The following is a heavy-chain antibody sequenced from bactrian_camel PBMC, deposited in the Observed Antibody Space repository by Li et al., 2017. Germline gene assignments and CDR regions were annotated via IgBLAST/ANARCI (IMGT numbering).Heavy chain of an antibody. Sequence: HVQLVESGGGSMEAGGSLTLSCEVSGYTYGTICMAWFRQAPGKEREGVAVIDSGGSTSYADSVKGRFTISHDSASGTLYLQMNSLKPEDTAIYYCATRGICDWDQMASADFRAWGRGTQVTVS. V-gene: IGHV3S53*01. J-gene: IGHJ6*01. D-gene: IGHD1*01. CDR1: GYTYGTIC. CDR3: ATRGICDWDQMASADFRA. CDR2: IDSGGST.